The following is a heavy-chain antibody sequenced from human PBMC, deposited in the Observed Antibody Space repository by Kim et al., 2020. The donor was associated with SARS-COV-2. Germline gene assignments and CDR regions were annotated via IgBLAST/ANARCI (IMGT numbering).Heavy chain of an antibody. CDR1: GGSISSGGYY. J-gene: IGHJ4*01. Sequence: SETLSLTCTVSGGSISSGGYYWSWIRQHPGKGLEWIGYIYYSGSTYYNPSLKSRVTISVDTSKNQFSLKLSSVTAADTAVYYCARDLNSYGFRYFDYWGQNPGHRLL. CDR2: IYYSGST. V-gene: IGHV4-31*03. D-gene: IGHD5-18*01. CDR3: ARDLNSYGFRYFDY.